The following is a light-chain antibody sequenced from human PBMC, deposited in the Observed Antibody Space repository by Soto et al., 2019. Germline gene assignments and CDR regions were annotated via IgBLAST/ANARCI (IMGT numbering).Light chain of an antibody. CDR3: SSYTSSSTYV. CDR1: SSDVGGYNY. CDR2: DVS. Sequence: QSVLTQPASVSGSPGQSITISCTGTSSDVGGYNYVSWYQQHPGKAPKLMIYDVSNRPSGVSNRFSGSKSGNTASLTISLLQAEDEADYYCSSYTSSSTYVFGTGTKVTV. V-gene: IGLV2-14*01. J-gene: IGLJ1*01.